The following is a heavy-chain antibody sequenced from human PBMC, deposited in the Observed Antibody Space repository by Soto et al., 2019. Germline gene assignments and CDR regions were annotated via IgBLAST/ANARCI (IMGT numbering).Heavy chain of an antibody. J-gene: IGHJ6*02. D-gene: IGHD5-18*01. CDR3: ARESAMVIGGMDV. V-gene: IGHV3-53*01. Sequence: EVQLVESGGGLIQPGGSLRLSCAASGFTVSSNYMSWVRQAPGKGLEWVSVIYSGGSTYYADSVKGRFTISRDNSKNTLDLQMTSLRAEDTAVYYCARESAMVIGGMDVWGQGTTVTVSS. CDR2: IYSGGST. CDR1: GFTVSSNY.